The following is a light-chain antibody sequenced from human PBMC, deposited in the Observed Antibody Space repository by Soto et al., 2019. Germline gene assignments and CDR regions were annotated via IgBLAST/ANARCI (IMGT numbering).Light chain of an antibody. CDR2: AAS. CDR1: QDIGKY. J-gene: IGKJ3*01. Sequence: DIQMTQSPSSLSASVGDRVTITCRASQDIGKYLAWFQQKPGKAPKSLIYAASSLLSGVPSHFSGSRSGTNFILTIKSLQPEDFATYYCQQYNSFPFIFGPGTTVDIK. V-gene: IGKV1-16*02. CDR3: QQYNSFPFI.